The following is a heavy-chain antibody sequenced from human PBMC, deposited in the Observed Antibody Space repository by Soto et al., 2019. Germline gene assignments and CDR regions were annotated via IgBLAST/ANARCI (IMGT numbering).Heavy chain of an antibody. Sequence: SQTLSLNCAISGDSVSSNSAAWNWIRQSPSRGLEWLGRTYYRSKWYNDYAVSVKSRITINPDTSKNQFSLQLNSVTPEDTAVYYCARGSYCSGGSCYSTFGWFDPWGQGTLVTVSS. D-gene: IGHD2-15*01. CDR1: GDSVSSNSAA. CDR3: ARGSYCSGGSCYSTFGWFDP. V-gene: IGHV6-1*01. CDR2: TYYRSKWYN. J-gene: IGHJ5*02.